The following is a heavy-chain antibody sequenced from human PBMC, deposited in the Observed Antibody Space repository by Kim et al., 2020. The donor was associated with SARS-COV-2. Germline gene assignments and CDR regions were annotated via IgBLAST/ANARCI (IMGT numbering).Heavy chain of an antibody. D-gene: IGHD1-26*01. Sequence: GGSLRLSCAASGFTFSSYGMHWVRQAPGKGLEWVAVISYDGSNKYYADSVKGRFTISRDNSKNTLYLQMNSLRAEDTAVYYCAKEYSGSYYSLDYWGQGTLVTVS. CDR1: GFTFSSYG. CDR2: ISYDGSNK. J-gene: IGHJ4*02. V-gene: IGHV3-30*18. CDR3: AKEYSGSYYSLDY.